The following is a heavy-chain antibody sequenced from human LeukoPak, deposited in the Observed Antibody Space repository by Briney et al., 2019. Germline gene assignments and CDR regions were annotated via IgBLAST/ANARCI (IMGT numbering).Heavy chain of an antibody. D-gene: IGHD3-3*01. Sequence: PGGSLRLSCAASGFTFSDYYMSWIRQAPGKGLEWVSYISSSGSTIYYADSVKGRFTISRDNAKNSLYLQMNSLRAEDTAVYYCAREREYYDFWGGYYTGGGGVDYWGQGTLVTVSS. V-gene: IGHV3-11*04. CDR3: AREREYYDFWGGYYTGGGGVDY. CDR2: ISSSGSTI. CDR1: GFTFSDYY. J-gene: IGHJ4*02.